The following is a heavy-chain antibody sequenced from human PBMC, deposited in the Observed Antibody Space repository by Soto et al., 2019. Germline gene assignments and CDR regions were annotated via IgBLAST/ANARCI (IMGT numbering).Heavy chain of an antibody. J-gene: IGHJ4*02. D-gene: IGHD3-22*01. CDR2: INAGNGNT. CDR1: GYAFTNYA. Sequence: GASVKVSCKASGYAFTNYAMHWVRQAPGQRLEWMGWINAGNGNTKYSQKFQGRVTFTRDTSASTAYMELSSLRSEDTAVYYCARDYYYDNSGHFDYWGQGTLVTVS. CDR3: ARDYYYDNSGHFDY. V-gene: IGHV1-3*01.